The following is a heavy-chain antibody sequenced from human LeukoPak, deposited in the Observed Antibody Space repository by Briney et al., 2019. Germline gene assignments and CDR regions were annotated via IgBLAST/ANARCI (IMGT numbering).Heavy chain of an antibody. CDR3: ATRTVAGSGVYLQR. V-gene: IGHV3-66*01. J-gene: IGHJ1*01. D-gene: IGHD6-19*01. CDR1: GLTVSRTY. Sequence: PGGSLRLSCAASGLTVSRTYMNSVRQAPGKGLEWVSVIYSGGNTDYTDSVKGRFTISRDNSQNTVYLQMNSLRAEDTAVYYCATRTVAGSGVYLQRWGQGTLVTVSS. CDR2: IYSGGNT.